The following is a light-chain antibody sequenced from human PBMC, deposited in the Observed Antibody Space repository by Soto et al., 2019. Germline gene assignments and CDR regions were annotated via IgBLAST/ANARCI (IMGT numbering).Light chain of an antibody. CDR3: SSYAGSDTLL. Sequence: QSVLTQPASVSGSPGQSITISCTGTSNDVESYNLVSWYQQHPGKAPKLMIYEGSKRPSRVSNRFSGSKSANTASLTISGLQAEDEADYYCSSYAGSDTLLFGGGTKVTVL. CDR2: EGS. J-gene: IGLJ2*01. V-gene: IGLV2-23*01. CDR1: SNDVESYNL.